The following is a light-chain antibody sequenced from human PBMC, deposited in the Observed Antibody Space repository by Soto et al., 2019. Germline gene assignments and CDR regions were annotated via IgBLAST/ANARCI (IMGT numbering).Light chain of an antibody. Sequence: EIVMTQSPATLSVSPGERAXXXXXXSQSVSSHLAWYQHKPGKAPRXLIYVXSXRXTXXXARFSGSRSGTEFTLTISSLQSEDFAVYYCQQYNXXPXWTFGQGTKVDIK. V-gene: IGKV3-15*01. CDR2: VXS. J-gene: IGKJ1*01. CDR3: QQYNXXPXWT. CDR1: QSVSSH.